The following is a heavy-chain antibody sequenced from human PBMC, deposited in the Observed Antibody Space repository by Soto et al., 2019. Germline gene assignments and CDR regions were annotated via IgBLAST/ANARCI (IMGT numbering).Heavy chain of an antibody. CDR2: INPSGGST. CDR1: GYTFTTYY. D-gene: IGHD3-22*01. V-gene: IGHV1-46*01. CDR3: ARGLIYDSSGYYFDY. J-gene: IGHJ4*02. Sequence: QVQLVQSGAEVKKPGASVKVSCKASGYTFTTYYMHWVRQAPGQGLEWMGIINPSGGSTRYAQKFQGRGTXTWDPSXXTVYMELSSLKSEDTAVYYCARGLIYDSSGYYFDYWGQGTLVTVSS.